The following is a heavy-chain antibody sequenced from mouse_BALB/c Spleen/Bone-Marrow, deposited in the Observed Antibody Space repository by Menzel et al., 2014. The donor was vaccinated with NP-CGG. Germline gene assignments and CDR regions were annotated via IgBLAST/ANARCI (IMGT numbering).Heavy chain of an antibody. CDR2: IWSDGNT. Sequence: VQLQQSGPGLVAPSQSLSITCTVSGFSLTSYGVHWVRQPPGKGLEWLVVIWSDGNTTYNSALKSRMSISKDNSKSQVFLKMNSLQTDDTAMYYCARNPCGNYAMDYWGQGTSVTVSS. J-gene: IGHJ4*01. D-gene: IGHD1-1*02. V-gene: IGHV2-6*02. CDR1: GFSLTSYG. CDR3: ARNPCGNYAMDY.